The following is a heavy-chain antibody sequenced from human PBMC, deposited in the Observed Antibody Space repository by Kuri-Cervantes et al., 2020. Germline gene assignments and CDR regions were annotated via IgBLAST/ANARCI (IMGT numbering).Heavy chain of an antibody. CDR2: ISSSGSTI. CDR3: ARARRGYDSEYFQH. J-gene: IGHJ1*01. V-gene: IGHV3-48*03. D-gene: IGHD5-12*01. CDR1: GFTFSSYE. Sequence: GSLRLCCAASGFTFSSYEMNWVRQAPGKGLEWVSYISSSGSTIYYADSVKGRFTISRDNAKNSLYLQMNSLRDEDTAVYYCARARRGYDSEYFQHWGQGTLVTVSS.